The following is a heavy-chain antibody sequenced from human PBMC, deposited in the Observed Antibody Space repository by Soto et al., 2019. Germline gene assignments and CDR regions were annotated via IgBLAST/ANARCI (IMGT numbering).Heavy chain of an antibody. J-gene: IGHJ4*02. CDR3: ARGSGSYEY. D-gene: IGHD3-10*01. Sequence: QVQLQESGPGLVKPSGTLSLTCAVSGGSISSSNWWTWVRQPPGKGLEWIGEIYHTGNTNYNPSLKCRVTISVDKSQNQFSLKVTSVTAADTAMYYCARGSGSYEYWGQGTLVTVSS. CDR1: GGSISSSNW. CDR2: IYHTGNT. V-gene: IGHV4-4*02.